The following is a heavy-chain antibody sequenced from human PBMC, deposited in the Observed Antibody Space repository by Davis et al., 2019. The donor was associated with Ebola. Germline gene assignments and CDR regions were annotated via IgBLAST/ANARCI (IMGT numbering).Heavy chain of an antibody. CDR3: ARVYSSSWWGDYYGMDV. Sequence: GESLKISCAASGFTFSSYWMSWVRQAPGKGLEWVANIKQDGSEKYYVDSVKGRFTIYRDNAKNSLYLQMNSLRAEDTAVYYCARVYSSSWWGDYYGMDVWGQGTTVTVSS. V-gene: IGHV3-7*01. CDR2: IKQDGSEK. J-gene: IGHJ6*02. D-gene: IGHD6-13*01. CDR1: GFTFSSYW.